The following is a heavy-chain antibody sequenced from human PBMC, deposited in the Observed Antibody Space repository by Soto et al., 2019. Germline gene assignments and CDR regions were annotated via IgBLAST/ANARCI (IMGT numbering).Heavy chain of an antibody. J-gene: IGHJ4*02. CDR2: INPSGGHT. CDR3: ARVVHDEAVTAAFDS. V-gene: IGHV1-46*01. Sequence: ASVKVSCKASGNTFTNYYIHWVRQAPGQGLEWMGTINPSGGHTTYAQKFLGRVTMTRDTSTSTLYMELTSLRSEDTAVYYCARVVHDEAVTAAFDSWGQEALVTVSS. D-gene: IGHD4-17*01. CDR1: GNTFTNYY.